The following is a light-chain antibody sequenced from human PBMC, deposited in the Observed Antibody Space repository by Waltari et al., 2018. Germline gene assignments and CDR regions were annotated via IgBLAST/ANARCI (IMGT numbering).Light chain of an antibody. CDR2: EVT. J-gene: IGLJ1*01. V-gene: IGLV2-8*01. CDR3: SSFAGSNNYV. CDR1: SSAVGGYDY. Sequence: HSALTQPPSASGSPGQSVTISCTGTSSAVGGYDYVSWYQQHPGKAPKLIISEVTKRPSGVPDRFSGSKSGNTASLTVSGLQADDEAYYYCSSFAGSNNYVFGTGTKVTVL.